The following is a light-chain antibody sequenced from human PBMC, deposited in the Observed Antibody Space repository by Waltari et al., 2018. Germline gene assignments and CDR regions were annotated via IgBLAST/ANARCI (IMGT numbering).Light chain of an antibody. CDR1: QSLLHSNGYNY. CDR2: LGS. CDR3: MQSLQALWT. J-gene: IGKJ1*01. V-gene: IGKV2-28*01. Sequence: DIVVTQSPLSLPVTPGEPASISCRSSQSLLHSNGYNYLDWYLQKPGQSPQLLIYLGSNRAAGVPDRFSGTGSGTDFTLKINIVQAEDVGVYYCMQSLQALWTFGQGTKVDIK.